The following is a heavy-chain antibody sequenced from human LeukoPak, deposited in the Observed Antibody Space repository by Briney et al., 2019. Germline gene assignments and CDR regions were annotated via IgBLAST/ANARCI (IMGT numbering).Heavy chain of an antibody. J-gene: IGHJ4*02. D-gene: IGHD3-22*01. CDR2: ISSSDSTI. Sequence: GGSLRLSCAASGFTFSSYEMNWVRQAPGKGLEWVSYISSSDSTIYYADSLKGRFTISRDNSKNTLYLQMNSLRAEDTAVYYCAKVVAFYYDSSGYYYFDYWGQGTLVTVSS. CDR3: AKVVAFYYDSSGYYYFDY. CDR1: GFTFSSYE. V-gene: IGHV3-48*03.